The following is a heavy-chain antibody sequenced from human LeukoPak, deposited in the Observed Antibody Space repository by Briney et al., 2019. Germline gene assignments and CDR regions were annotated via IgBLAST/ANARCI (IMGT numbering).Heavy chain of an antibody. Sequence: LAGGSLRLSCAASGFTFSNYNMNWVRQPPGKGLQWVSYISSSSNIIYYTDSVKGRFTISRDNAKNSLFLQMNSLRAEDTAVYYCAKSPRGYSGYSHLYWGQGTLVTVSS. D-gene: IGHD5-12*01. CDR2: ISSSSNII. CDR3: AKSPRGYSGYSHLY. CDR1: GFTFSNYN. V-gene: IGHV3-48*01. J-gene: IGHJ4*02.